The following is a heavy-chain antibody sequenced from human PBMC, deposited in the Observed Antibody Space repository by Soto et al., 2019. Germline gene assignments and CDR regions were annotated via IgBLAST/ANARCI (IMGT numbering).Heavy chain of an antibody. J-gene: IGHJ3*01. CDR2: LFYRGTA. CDR1: GSSISPYY. Sequence: SETLSLTCSVSGSSISPYYWTWLRQAPGKGLEWIGYLFYRGTATYNPALKSRVTISLDTSKKQVSLRLSSVTAADTAVYYCAREKDRILGGYAFGYWGPGTTVTVSS. V-gene: IGHV4-59*01. D-gene: IGHD1-26*01. CDR3: AREKDRILGGYAFGY.